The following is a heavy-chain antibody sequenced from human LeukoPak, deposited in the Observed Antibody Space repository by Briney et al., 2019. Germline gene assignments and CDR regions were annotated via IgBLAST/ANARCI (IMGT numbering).Heavy chain of an antibody. CDR2: ISKSGSTT. Sequence: GGSLRLSCAASGLTFSDYYISCIRQAPGKGLEWVSYISKSGSTTYYADSVKGRFTISRDNAKNSLYLQMNSLRAEDTAVYYCARVFKSGGPLDYWGQGTLVTISS. V-gene: IGHV3-11*04. D-gene: IGHD3-10*01. CDR3: ARVFKSGGPLDY. J-gene: IGHJ4*02. CDR1: GLTFSDYY.